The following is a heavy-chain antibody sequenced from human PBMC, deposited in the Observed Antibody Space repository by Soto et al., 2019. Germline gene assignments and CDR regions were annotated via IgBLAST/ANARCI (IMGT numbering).Heavy chain of an antibody. Sequence: QVQLVESGGGVVQPGRSLILSCAASGFSFSRHGMHWVRQAPGKGLEWVAVISYDGSNQDYADSVTRRFSMSRDKSKNTVYLQMNSLRVEDSAVYYCASDRSSTYYYYGMDLWRQGTTVTVSS. CDR2: ISYDGSNQ. V-gene: IGHV3-30-3*01. CDR1: GFSFSRHG. D-gene: IGHD6-19*01. J-gene: IGHJ6*02. CDR3: ASDRSSTYYYYGMDL.